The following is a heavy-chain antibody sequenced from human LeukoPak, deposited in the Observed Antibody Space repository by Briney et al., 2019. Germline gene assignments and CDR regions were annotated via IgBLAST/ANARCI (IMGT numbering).Heavy chain of an antibody. Sequence: SETLSLTCAASGGSISSGGYSWSWIRQPPGKGLEWIGYIYHSGSTYYNPSLKSRVTISVDRSKNQFSLKLSSVTAADTAVYYCARDFDPYYGMDVWGQGTTVTVSS. J-gene: IGHJ6*02. D-gene: IGHD3-9*01. CDR2: IYHSGST. V-gene: IGHV4-30-2*01. CDR1: GGSISSGGYS. CDR3: ARDFDPYYGMDV.